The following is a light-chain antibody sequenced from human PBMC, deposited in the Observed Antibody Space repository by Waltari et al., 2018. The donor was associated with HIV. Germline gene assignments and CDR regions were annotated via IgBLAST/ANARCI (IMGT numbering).Light chain of an antibody. CDR3: QQAASLPWT. CDR1: QTVNTW. CDR2: ATS. Sequence: IQMAQSPSSVSASVGARVPITCRANQTVNTWLTWYQQKPGTAPRLLISATSNLQSGVPERFSGRGSGPNFTLTINSLQPEDFATYYCQQAASLPWTFGQGTKVEMK. V-gene: IGKV1-12*01. J-gene: IGKJ1*01.